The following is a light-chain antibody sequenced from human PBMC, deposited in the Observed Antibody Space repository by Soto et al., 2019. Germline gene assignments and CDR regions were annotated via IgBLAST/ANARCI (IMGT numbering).Light chain of an antibody. Sequence: IQLTQSPSSLSASVGDRVTITCRASQGISSYLAWYQQKPGKAPKLLIYAASTLQSGVPSRFRGSGSGTDFTLTISRLQPEDFATYYCQQLNSYPPVTFGKGTKLEIK. J-gene: IGKJ2*01. CDR2: AAS. CDR1: QGISSY. CDR3: QQLNSYPPVT. V-gene: IGKV1-9*01.